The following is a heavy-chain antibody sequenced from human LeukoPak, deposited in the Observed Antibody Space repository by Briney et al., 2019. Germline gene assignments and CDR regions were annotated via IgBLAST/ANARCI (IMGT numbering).Heavy chain of an antibody. CDR3: ARGAPGATTHFDY. CDR1: GGSFSGYY. V-gene: IGHV4-34*01. Sequence: PSETLSLTCAVYGGSFSGYYWSWIRQPPGKGLEWIGEINHSGSTNYNPSLKSRVTISVDTSKNQFSLKLSSVTAADTAVYYCARGAPGATTHFDYWGQGTLVTVSS. CDR2: INHSGST. D-gene: IGHD1-26*01. J-gene: IGHJ4*02.